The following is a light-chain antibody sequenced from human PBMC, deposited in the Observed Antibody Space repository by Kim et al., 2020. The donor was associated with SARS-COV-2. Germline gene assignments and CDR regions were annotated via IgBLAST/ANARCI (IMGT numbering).Light chain of an antibody. Sequence: QLVLTQSPYASASLGASVKLTCTLNSGHSSYTIAWHQQQPEKGPRYLMKLNSDGSHTKGDGITDRFSGSSSGAERYLTISSLQSEDEADYYCQTWDTGIQGFGGGTQLTVL. V-gene: IGLV4-69*02. CDR1: SGHSSYT. CDR3: QTWDTGIQG. J-gene: IGLJ3*02. CDR2: LNSDGSH.